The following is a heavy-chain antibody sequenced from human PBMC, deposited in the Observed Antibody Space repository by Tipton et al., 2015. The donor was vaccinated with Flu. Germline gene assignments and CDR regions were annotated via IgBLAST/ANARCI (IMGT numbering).Heavy chain of an antibody. V-gene: IGHV1-69*06. CDR1: GGTFGSSS. CDR3: ARDPTGNSYYGLDV. J-gene: IGHJ6*02. CDR2: VIPVLDSA. D-gene: IGHD4-23*01. Sequence: QSGPEVKKPGASVKVSCKVSGGTFGSSSINWVRQVPGQGVEWMGRVIPVLDSANYAQKLQGRVTISADRSTNTAYMELSGLTSEDTAVYYCARDPTGNSYYGLDVWGQGTTVTVSS.